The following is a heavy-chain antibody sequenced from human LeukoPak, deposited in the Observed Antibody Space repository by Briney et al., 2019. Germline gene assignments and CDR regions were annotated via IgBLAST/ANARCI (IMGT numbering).Heavy chain of an antibody. V-gene: IGHV4-4*07. J-gene: IGHJ4*02. Sequence: SETLSLTCTVSGGSISSYYWSWIRQPAGKGLEWIGRIYTSGSTNYNPSLKSRVTISVDTSKNQFSLKLSSVTAADTAVYYCARVAEIDFWSGYHFDYWGQGTLVTVSS. CDR2: IYTSGST. CDR3: ARVAEIDFWSGYHFDY. D-gene: IGHD3-3*01. CDR1: GGSISSYY.